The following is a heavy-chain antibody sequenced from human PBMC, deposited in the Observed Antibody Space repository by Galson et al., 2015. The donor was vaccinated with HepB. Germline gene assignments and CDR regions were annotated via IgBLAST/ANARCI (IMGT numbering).Heavy chain of an antibody. D-gene: IGHD5-18*01. CDR1: GFTFSSYG. CDR2: IWHGGSNK. V-gene: IGHV3-33*08. Sequence: SLRLSCAASGFTFSSYGMHWVRQAPGKGLEWVAVIWHGGSNKYYADSVKGRFTISRDNSQKTLYLQMNSLGAEDPAVYYCARKRRGYSLGQYYFDYWGQGPLVTGSS. J-gene: IGHJ4*02. CDR3: ARKRRGYSLGQYYFDY.